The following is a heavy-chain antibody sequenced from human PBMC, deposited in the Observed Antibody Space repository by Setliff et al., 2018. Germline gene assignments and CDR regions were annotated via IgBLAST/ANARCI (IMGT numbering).Heavy chain of an antibody. CDR3: ARERGYSYGDDAFDI. CDR2: INHSGST. J-gene: IGHJ3*02. CDR1: GGSFSGYY. V-gene: IGHV4-34*01. D-gene: IGHD5-18*01. Sequence: SETLSLTCAVYGGSFSGYYWSWIRQSPGKGLEWIGEINHSGSTNYNPSLKSRVTISVDTSNNQFSLKLSSVTAADTAVYYCARERGYSYGDDAFDIWGQGTMVTVS.